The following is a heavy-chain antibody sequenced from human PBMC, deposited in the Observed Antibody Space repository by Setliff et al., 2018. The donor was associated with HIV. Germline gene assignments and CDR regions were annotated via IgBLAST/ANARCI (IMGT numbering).Heavy chain of an antibody. Sequence: SETLSLTCAVSGYSISSGYYWGWIRQPPGKGLEWIGSIYHSGSTYYNPSLKSRVTISVDTSKNQFSLKLSSVTAADTAAYYCARSRPFFDIWGQGTMVTVSS. V-gene: IGHV4-38-2*01. J-gene: IGHJ3*02. CDR3: ARSRPFFDI. CDR2: IYHSGST. CDR1: GYSISSGYY.